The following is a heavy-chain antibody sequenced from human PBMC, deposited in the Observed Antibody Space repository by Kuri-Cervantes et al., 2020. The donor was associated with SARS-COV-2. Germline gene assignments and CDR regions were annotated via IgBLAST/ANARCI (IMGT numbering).Heavy chain of an antibody. CDR1: GASIASGGYS. CDR2: IYPGGST. V-gene: IGHV4-30-2*01. D-gene: IGHD3-9*01. CDR3: ARVLDFDHHGFDV. Sequence: LRLSCVVSGASIASGGYSWSWVRRPPGEGLEWIGFIYPGGSTSYNPSLQSRVTISLDGSENQFPLRLTSVTAADTAVYYCARVLDFDHHGFDVWGQGTLVTVSS. J-gene: IGHJ3*01.